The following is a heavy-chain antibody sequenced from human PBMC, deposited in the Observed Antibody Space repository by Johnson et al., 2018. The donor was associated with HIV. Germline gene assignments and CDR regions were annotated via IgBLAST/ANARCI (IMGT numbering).Heavy chain of an antibody. CDR3: ARISYNFWSDPDAFDI. V-gene: IGHV3-33*01. Sequence: QVQLVESGGGVVQPGRSLRLSCAASGFTFSTYGMHWVRQAPGKGLEWVAVMWYDGSNKYYADSVKGRFTISRDNSKNTLYLQMNSLRAEDTAVYYCARISYNFWSDPDAFDIWGQGTIVTVSS. CDR1: GFTFSTYG. D-gene: IGHD3-3*01. J-gene: IGHJ3*02. CDR2: MWYDGSNK.